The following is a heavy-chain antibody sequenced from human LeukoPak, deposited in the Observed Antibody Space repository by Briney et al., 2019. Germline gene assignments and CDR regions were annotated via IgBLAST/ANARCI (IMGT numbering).Heavy chain of an antibody. CDR2: IYYGENT. V-gene: IGHV4-39*07. J-gene: IGHJ4*02. CDR3: ARDGYNSAY. CDR1: GDSISSGPYY. Sequence: PSETLSLTCTVSGDSISSGPYYWGWIRQPPGKGLEWIGNIYYGENTYYNPSLKSRVTISIDTSNNQFYLKLSSVTAADTAVYYCARDGYNSAYWGQGTLVTVSS. D-gene: IGHD5-24*01.